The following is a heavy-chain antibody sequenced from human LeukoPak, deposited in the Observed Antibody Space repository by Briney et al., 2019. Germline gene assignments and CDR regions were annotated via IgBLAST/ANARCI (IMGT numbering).Heavy chain of an antibody. CDR2: ISGSGGST. CDR3: AKSDCSGGSCYENY. D-gene: IGHD2-15*01. Sequence: GGSLRLSCAASGFTFSSYAMSWVRQAPGKGLEWVSAISGSGGSTYYADSVKGRFTISRDNSKNTLYLQMNSQRAEDTAVYYCAKSDCSGGSCYENYWGQGTLVTVSS. V-gene: IGHV3-23*01. CDR1: GFTFSSYA. J-gene: IGHJ4*02.